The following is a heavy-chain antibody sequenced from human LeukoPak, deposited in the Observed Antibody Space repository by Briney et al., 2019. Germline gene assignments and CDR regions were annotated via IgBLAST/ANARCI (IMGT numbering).Heavy chain of an antibody. Sequence: SETLSLTCSVSGGFNTHYYWSWMRQPPGKGLEWIGYIYHSGSTNYNPSLKSRVTISVDTSKNHFSLKLSSVTAADTAVYYCARAASGDGYTVEDAFDIWGQGTMVTVSS. J-gene: IGHJ3*02. V-gene: IGHV4-59*08. CDR1: GGFNTHYY. D-gene: IGHD5-24*01. CDR3: ARAASGDGYTVEDAFDI. CDR2: IYHSGST.